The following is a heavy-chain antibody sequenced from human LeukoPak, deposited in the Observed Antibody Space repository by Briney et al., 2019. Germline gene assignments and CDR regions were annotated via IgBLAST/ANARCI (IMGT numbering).Heavy chain of an antibody. CDR3: ARGRFGLTNGAVFEI. Sequence: SESLSPTCTVSDGSISTNYWSWIRQSAGEGLEWVGRKYSGGSNHYTPSLQSRVTMSGDTSKNQFSLKTNSVTAADTAVYYCARGRFGLTNGAVFEIWGQGTTVTVS. V-gene: IGHV4-4*07. J-gene: IGHJ3*02. CDR2: KYSGGSN. D-gene: IGHD3/OR15-3a*01. CDR1: DGSISTNY.